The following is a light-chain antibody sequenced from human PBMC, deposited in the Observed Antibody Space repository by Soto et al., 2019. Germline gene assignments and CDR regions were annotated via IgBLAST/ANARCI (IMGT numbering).Light chain of an antibody. CDR1: ASDVGSYKF. CDR2: EVS. Sequence: QSALTQPASVSGSPGQSITISCTGTASDVGSYKFVSWYQHLPDKTPKLIIFEVSERTAGISDRFSGYKSGNKASLTISGRHAEDDADYYCCAWAAKSTVLFGGGTTLTV. J-gene: IGLJ2*01. CDR3: CAWAAKSTVL. V-gene: IGLV2-23*02.